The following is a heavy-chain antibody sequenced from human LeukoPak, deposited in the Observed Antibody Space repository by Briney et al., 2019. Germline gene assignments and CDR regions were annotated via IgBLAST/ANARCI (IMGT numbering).Heavy chain of an antibody. CDR3: ARDSPFMVPGTGDAFDI. J-gene: IGHJ3*02. V-gene: IGHV1-18*01. CDR1: GYGFSTFG. Sequence: GASVKVSCKASGYGFSTFGISWVRQAPGEGLEWMGWISAYHGKTNFPQRFQGRVTLTTETSTSTAYMELRSLRSDDSAIYYCARDSPFMVPGTGDAFDIWGQGTMVSVSS. CDR2: ISAYHGKT. D-gene: IGHD6-19*01.